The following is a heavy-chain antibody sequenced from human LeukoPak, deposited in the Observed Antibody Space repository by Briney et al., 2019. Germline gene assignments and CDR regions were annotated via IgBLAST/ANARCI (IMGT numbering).Heavy chain of an antibody. D-gene: IGHD3-10*01. CDR1: GYTFTTSD. CDR3: ARVRYYGSGSYSLGWFDP. Sequence: SVKVSCKASGYTFTTSDINWVRQAPGQGLEWMGGIIPIFGTANYAQKFQGRVTITADKSTSTAYMELSSLRSEDTAVYYCARVRYYGSGSYSLGWFDPWGQGTLVTVSS. J-gene: IGHJ5*02. V-gene: IGHV1-69*06. CDR2: IIPIFGTA.